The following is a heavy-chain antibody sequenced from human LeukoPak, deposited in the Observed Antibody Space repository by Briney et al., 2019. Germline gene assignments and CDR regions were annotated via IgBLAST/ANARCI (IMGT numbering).Heavy chain of an antibody. CDR3: ARGPLYYYDSSGYYGAFDI. D-gene: IGHD3-22*01. V-gene: IGHV5-51*01. Sequence: GESLKISCKGSGYSFTSYWIGWVRQVPGKGLEWVGIIYPGDSDTRYSQSFQGQVTISADKSISTAYLQWSSLKASDTAMYYCARGPLYYYDSSGYYGAFDIWGQGTMVTVSS. CDR2: IYPGDSDT. J-gene: IGHJ3*02. CDR1: GYSFTSYW.